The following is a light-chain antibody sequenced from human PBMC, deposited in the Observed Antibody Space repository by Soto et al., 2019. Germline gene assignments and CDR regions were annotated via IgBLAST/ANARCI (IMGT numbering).Light chain of an antibody. J-gene: IGKJ5*01. CDR3: QQRSKWPIT. CDR2: DAS. V-gene: IGKV3-11*01. Sequence: DIVMTQSPDSLAVSLGERATLSCRATESVSTYLAWYQQKPGRAPRLLIYDASKRATGIPARFSGSGSGTGFTLSISSLEPEDFAVYYCQQRSKWPITFGQGTRLEIK. CDR1: ESVSTY.